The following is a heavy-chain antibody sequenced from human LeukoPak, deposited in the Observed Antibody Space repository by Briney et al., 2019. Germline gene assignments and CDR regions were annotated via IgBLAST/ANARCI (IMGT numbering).Heavy chain of an antibody. V-gene: IGHV1-2*02. Sequence: ASVKVSCKASGYTFTAYYMHWVRQAPGQGLEWMGWINPNGGGTDSAQKFQGRVTMTRDTSISTAYMELSGLRSDDTAVYYCTRALRLGELSSNYYWGQGTLVTVSS. CDR3: TRALRLGELSSNYY. D-gene: IGHD3-16*02. CDR1: GYTFTAYY. CDR2: INPNGGGT. J-gene: IGHJ4*02.